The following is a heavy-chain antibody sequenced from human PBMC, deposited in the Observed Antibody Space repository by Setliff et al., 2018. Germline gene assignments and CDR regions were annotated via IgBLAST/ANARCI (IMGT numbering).Heavy chain of an antibody. Sequence: GGSLRLSCAASGFTFSSYTMNWVRQAPGKGLEWVSSISSSSSFIYYADSVKGRFTISRDNAKNSLFLQMNSLRAEDTAVYYCARSFSRREKFLLDYWGQGALVTVSS. CDR1: GFTFSSYT. V-gene: IGHV3-21*01. CDR3: ARSFSRREKFLLDY. J-gene: IGHJ4*02. CDR2: ISSSSSFI.